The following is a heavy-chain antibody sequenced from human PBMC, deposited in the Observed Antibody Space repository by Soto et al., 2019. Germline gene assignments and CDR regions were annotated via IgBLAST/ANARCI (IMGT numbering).Heavy chain of an antibody. V-gene: IGHV3-74*01. CDR1: GFTFSSYW. J-gene: IGHJ3*02. Sequence: EVQLVEPGGGLVQPGGSLRLSCAASGFTFSSYWMHWVRQAPGKGLVWVSRINSDGSSTSYADSVKGRFTISRDNAKNTLYLQMNSLRAEDTAVYYCSPLPTGDAFDIWGQGTMVTVSS. D-gene: IGHD4-17*01. CDR3: SPLPTGDAFDI. CDR2: INSDGSST.